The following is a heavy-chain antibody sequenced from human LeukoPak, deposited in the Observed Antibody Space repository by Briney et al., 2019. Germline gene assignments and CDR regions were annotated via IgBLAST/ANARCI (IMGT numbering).Heavy chain of an antibody. CDR3: ASDDYGDLVNAFDI. J-gene: IGHJ3*02. D-gene: IGHD4-17*01. CDR2: INHNRST. Sequence: SETLSLTCAVYGESFRGYSWSWIRHPPGQGLEWTGEINHNRSTKYNPSLKSRVTISLDTYKNHSSLKLTSVTAADTAVYYCASDDYGDLVNAFDIWGQGTMVTVYS. CDR1: GESFRGYS. V-gene: IGHV4-34*01.